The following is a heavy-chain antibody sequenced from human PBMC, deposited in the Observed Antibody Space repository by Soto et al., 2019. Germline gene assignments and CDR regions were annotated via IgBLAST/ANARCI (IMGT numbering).Heavy chain of an antibody. CDR1: GFTFSSYT. J-gene: IGHJ4*02. V-gene: IGHV3-21*01. CDR3: ARGAGDLPY. D-gene: IGHD7-27*01. CDR2: ISFSSTNI. Sequence: EVQLVESGGGLVRPWGSLRLSCAASGFTFSSYTMTWVRQAPGKGLEWVSSISFSSTNIHYADSVKGRFTISRDNAKNSLYLQMNSLRAEDTAVYYCARGAGDLPYWGQGTLVTVSS.